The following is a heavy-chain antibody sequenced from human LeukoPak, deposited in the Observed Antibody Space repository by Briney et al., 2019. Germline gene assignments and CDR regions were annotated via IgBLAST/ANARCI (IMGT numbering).Heavy chain of an antibody. CDR1: GGTFSSYA. V-gene: IGHV1-69*13. J-gene: IGHJ4*02. D-gene: IGHD3-10*01. Sequence: SVKVSCKASGGTFSSYAISWVRQAPGQGLEWMGGIIPIFGTANYAQKFQGRVTITADESTSTAYMELSSLRSEDTAVYYCARDFRFRRFGEGYFDYWGQGTLVTVSS. CDR2: IIPIFGTA. CDR3: ARDFRFRRFGEGYFDY.